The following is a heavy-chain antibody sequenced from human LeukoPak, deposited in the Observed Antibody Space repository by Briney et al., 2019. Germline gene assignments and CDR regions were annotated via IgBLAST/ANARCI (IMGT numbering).Heavy chain of an antibody. CDR2: ISYDGSNK. D-gene: IGHD5-18*01. CDR1: GFTLSSYG. V-gene: IGHV3-30*18. J-gene: IGHJ4*02. CDR3: AKSLELGAMAYYFDY. Sequence: GGSLRLSCAASGFTLSSYGMHWVRQAPGKGLEWVALISYDGSNKYYADPVKGRFAISRDNSKNTLYLQMNSLRAEDTAVYYCAKSLELGAMAYYFDYWGQGTLVTVSS.